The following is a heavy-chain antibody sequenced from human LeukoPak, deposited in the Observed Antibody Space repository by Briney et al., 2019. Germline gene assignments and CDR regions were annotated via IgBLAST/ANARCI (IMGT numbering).Heavy chain of an antibody. CDR2: ISGYNGNT. J-gene: IGHJ2*01. V-gene: IGHV1-18*01. Sequence: ASVKVSCKASGYTFISYGISWVRQPPGQELEWMGWISGYNGNTNYAQNLQGRVTMTTDTSTSTAYMELRSLRSDDTAVYYCARGLGVVTAQSEQPKPRYFDLWGRGTQVTVSS. D-gene: IGHD2-21*02. CDR1: GYTFISYG. CDR3: ARGLGVVTAQSEQPKPRYFDL.